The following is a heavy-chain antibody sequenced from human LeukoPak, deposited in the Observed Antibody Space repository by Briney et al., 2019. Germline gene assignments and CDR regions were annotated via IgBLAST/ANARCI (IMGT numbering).Heavy chain of an antibody. CDR1: GGSISPYY. J-gene: IGHJ6*03. D-gene: IGHD1-1*01. CDR3: ARVKMSRDNVYYYYYLDV. V-gene: IGHV4-59*01. CDR2: ILYSGST. Sequence: SETLSLTCTVSGGSISPYYWNRIRQPPGKGLEWIGHILYSGSTTYNPSLKSRVTISIDKSKNQFSLNLTSVTAADTAVYYCARVKMSRDNVYYYYYLDVWGKGTTVTVSS.